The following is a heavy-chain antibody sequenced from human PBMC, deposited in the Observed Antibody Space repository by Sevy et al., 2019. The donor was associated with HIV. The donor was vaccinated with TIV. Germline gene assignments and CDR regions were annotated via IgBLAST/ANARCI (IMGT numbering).Heavy chain of an antibody. CDR3: ARGRLPSMVRCRGDFDY. CDR1: GFTFSSYS. J-gene: IGHJ4*02. V-gene: IGHV3-21*01. Sequence: GGSLRLSCATSGFTFSSYSMNWVRQAPGKGLEWVSFISSSSSYIYYADSVKGRFTISRDNAKNSLYLQMNSLRAEDTAVYYCARGRLPSMVRCRGDFDYWGQGTLVTVSS. CDR2: ISSSSSYI. D-gene: IGHD3-10*01.